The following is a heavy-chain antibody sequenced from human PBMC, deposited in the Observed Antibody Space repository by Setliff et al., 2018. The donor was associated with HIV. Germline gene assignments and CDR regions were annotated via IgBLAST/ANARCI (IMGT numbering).Heavy chain of an antibody. CDR1: GGYISGSSHY. V-gene: IGHV4-39*01. CDR3: ARVVESVVRKLDH. J-gene: IGHJ1*01. Sequence: PSETLSLTCTVSGGYISGSSHYWGWIRQPPGKGLEWIGSISYSENIYYNPSLKSRVTISADTSKKQFSLKLSSVTAADTAVYYCARVVESVVRKLDHWGQGTLVTVSS. D-gene: IGHD3-16*02. CDR2: ISYSENI.